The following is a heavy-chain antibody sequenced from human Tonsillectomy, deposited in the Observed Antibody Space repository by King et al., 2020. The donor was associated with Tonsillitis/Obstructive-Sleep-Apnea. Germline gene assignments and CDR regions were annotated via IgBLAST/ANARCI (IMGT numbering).Heavy chain of an antibody. J-gene: IGHJ5*02. CDR3: AHRRSPPTLFDP. CDR2: LYLDDDE. CDR1: GFSLSTSGVG. Sequence: TLKESGPTLVNPTQTLTLTCTFSGFSLSTSGVGGGGIRQPPGKALEWLPLLYLDDDERNSPSLKTRLTITKDTPKNQVVLPMTHMDPVDTATYYCAHRRSPPTLFDPWGQGTLVTVSS. V-gene: IGHV2-5*02.